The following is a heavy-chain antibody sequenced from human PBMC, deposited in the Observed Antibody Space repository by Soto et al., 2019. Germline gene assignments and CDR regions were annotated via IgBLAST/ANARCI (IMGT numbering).Heavy chain of an antibody. CDR3: VREVVLTEWYFDN. CDR2: TSSDGGTK. Sequence: QVQLMESGGGVVQPGESLRLSYATSGFTFSGYSMHWFRRAPGKGLEWVAVTSSDGGTKFYADSVKGRFTVSRDNSKNTLYLQMNSLRPEDTAVYYCVREVVLTEWYFDNWGQGILVTVSS. CDR1: GFTFSGYS. J-gene: IGHJ4*02. D-gene: IGHD2-21*01. V-gene: IGHV3-30-3*01.